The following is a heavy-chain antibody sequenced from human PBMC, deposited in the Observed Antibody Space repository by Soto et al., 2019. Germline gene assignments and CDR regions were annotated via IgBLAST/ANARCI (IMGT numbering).Heavy chain of an antibody. CDR1: GYTFTSYG. J-gene: IGHJ4*02. V-gene: IGHV1-18*01. CDR2: ISAYNGNT. D-gene: IGHD3-9*01. Sequence: QVQLVQSGAEVKKPGASVKVSCKASGYTFTSYGISWVRQAPGQGLEWMGWISAYNGNTNHAQKLQGRGTMTTNTSTSTAYMELRSLRSDDTAVYYCARESPYYDILTGYYFTDYWGQGTLVTVSS. CDR3: ARESPYYDILTGYYFTDY.